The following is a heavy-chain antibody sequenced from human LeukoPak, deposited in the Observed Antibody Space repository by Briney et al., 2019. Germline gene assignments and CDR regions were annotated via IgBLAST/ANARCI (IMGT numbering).Heavy chain of an antibody. CDR1: GGTFSSHA. V-gene: IGHV1-69*13. CDR3: ARSPAGIVFRVAWYFDL. CDR2: IISIFGTA. Sequence: SVKVSCKASGGTFSSHAISWVRQAPGQGLQWMGGIISIFGTANYAQDFLGRVTITADESTSTAYMELSSLRSEDTAVYYCARSPAGIVFRVAWYFDLWGRGTLVTVSS. D-gene: IGHD3-16*02. J-gene: IGHJ2*01.